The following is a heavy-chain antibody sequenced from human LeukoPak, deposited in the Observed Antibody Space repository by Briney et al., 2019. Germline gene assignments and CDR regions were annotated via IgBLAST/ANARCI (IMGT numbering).Heavy chain of an antibody. CDR1: GGSISSYY. CDR3: ARVMTMVRGVITSMTFDP. V-gene: IGHV4-59*01. Sequence: PSETLSLTCTVSGGSISSYYWSWIRQPPGKGLEWIGYIYYSGSTNYNPSLKSRVTISVDTSKNQFSLKLSSVTAADTAVYYCARVMTMVRGVITSMTFDPWGQGTLVTVSS. D-gene: IGHD3-10*01. J-gene: IGHJ5*02. CDR2: IYYSGST.